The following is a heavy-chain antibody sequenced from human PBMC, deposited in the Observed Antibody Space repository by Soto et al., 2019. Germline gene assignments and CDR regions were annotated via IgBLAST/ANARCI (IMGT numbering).Heavy chain of an antibody. CDR1: GFTFSSYS. CDR3: ARDREGVGAGLF. J-gene: IGHJ3*01. V-gene: IGHV3-21*01. CDR2: MSSSGSHV. D-gene: IGHD1-26*01. Sequence: GGSLRLSCTASGFTFSSYSMSWVRQAPGKGLEWVSSMSSSGSHVFYADSVKGRFTISRDNAKNSLYLQMNSLRAEDTAVYYCARDREGVGAGLFWGQGTMVTVSS.